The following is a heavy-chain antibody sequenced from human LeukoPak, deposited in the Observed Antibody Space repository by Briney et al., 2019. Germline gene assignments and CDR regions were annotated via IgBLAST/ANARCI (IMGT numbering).Heavy chain of an antibody. V-gene: IGHV1-8*01. J-gene: IGHJ6*03. D-gene: IGHD6-13*01. CDR3: ARGPPQSWQQQLVPWGYYYYYYMDV. Sequence: GASVKVSCKASGYTFTDYDINWVRQATGQGLEWMGWMNPNSGNTGYAQKFQGRVTMTRNTSISTAYMELSSLRSEDTAVYYCARGPPQSWQQQLVPWGYYYYYYMDVWGKGTTVTVSS. CDR2: MNPNSGNT. CDR1: GYTFTDYD.